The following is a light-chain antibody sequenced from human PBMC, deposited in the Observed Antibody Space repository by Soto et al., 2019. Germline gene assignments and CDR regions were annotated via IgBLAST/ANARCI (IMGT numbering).Light chain of an antibody. Sequence: DIQMTQSPSSLSASVGDRVTITCRASQSISSYLNWYQQKPGKAPKLLIYAASSLQSGVPSRFSGSGSGTDFTRTISSLQPEDFATYYCQQSYSTLITFGQGTRLESK. J-gene: IGKJ5*01. CDR1: QSISSY. V-gene: IGKV1-39*01. CDR3: QQSYSTLIT. CDR2: AAS.